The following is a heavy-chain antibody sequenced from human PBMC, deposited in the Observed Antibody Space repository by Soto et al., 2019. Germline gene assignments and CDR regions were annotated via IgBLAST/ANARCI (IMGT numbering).Heavy chain of an antibody. V-gene: IGHV3-23*01. Sequence: EVQLLEAGGGLVQPGGSLRLSCAASGCTFSSYAMAWVRQAPGKGLEWVSAISGSGGSTYYADSVKGRFTISRDNSKNTLYLQMSSLRAEDTAVYYCAKDPSFTPGGWFDPWGQGTLVTVSS. CDR3: AKDPSFTPGGWFDP. D-gene: IGHD2-2*01. CDR2: ISGSGGST. CDR1: GCTFSSYA. J-gene: IGHJ5*02.